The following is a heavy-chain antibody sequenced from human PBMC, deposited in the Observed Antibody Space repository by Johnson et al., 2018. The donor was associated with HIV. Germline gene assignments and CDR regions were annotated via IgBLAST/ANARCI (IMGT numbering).Heavy chain of an antibody. CDR3: ARSIVGAFVDAFEM. Sequence: VDSGGGLVKPGGSLRLSCAASGFTFSDYYMNWIRQAPGKGLEWVSYISSSGSTIYYADSVKGRFTISRDNAKNALYLQMNSRSAEDTAVYYCARSIVGAFVDAFEMWGQATMVTVSS. J-gene: IGHJ3*02. D-gene: IGHD1-26*01. CDR1: GFTFSDYY. CDR2: ISSSGSTI. V-gene: IGHV3-11*04.